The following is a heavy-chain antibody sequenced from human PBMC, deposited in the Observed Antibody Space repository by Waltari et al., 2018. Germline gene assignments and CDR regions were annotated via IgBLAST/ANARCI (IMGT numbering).Heavy chain of an antibody. CDR3: ARGPVLRILEWLSRGPTFDY. CDR1: GGSFSGYY. CDR2: INHSGST. Sequence: QVQLQQWGAGLLKPSETLSLTCAVYGGSFSGYYWSWIRQPPGKGLEWIGEINHSGSTNYNPSLKSRVTISVDTSKNQFSLKLSSVTAADTAVYYCARGPVLRILEWLSRGPTFDYWGQGTLVTVSS. J-gene: IGHJ4*02. D-gene: IGHD3-3*01. V-gene: IGHV4-34*01.